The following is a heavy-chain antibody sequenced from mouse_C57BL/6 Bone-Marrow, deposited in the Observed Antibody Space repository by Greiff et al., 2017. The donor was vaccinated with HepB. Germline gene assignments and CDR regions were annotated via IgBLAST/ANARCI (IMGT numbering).Heavy chain of an antibody. CDR2: INYDASST. CDR1: GFTFSDYY. J-gene: IGHJ2*01. V-gene: IGHV5-16*01. CDR3: ARLYYSNYGFDY. Sequence: EVQLVESEGGLVQPGSSMKLSCTASGFTFSDYYMAWVRQVPEKGLEWVANINYDASSTYYLDSLKSRFIISRANAKNILYLEMSSLKSEDTATYYGARLYYSNYGFDYWGQGTTLTVSS. D-gene: IGHD2-5*01.